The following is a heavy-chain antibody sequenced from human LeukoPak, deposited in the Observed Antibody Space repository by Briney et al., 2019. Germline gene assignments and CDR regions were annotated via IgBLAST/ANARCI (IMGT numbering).Heavy chain of an antibody. CDR3: ARVHYDYVWGSYRYTDTFDY. Sequence: ASVKVSCKAFGYTFTTYDIKWVRQATGQGLEWMGWMSPHNGKTGYAQKFQGRVTMTRNISLSTAYLELTGLRSEDTAVYYCARVHYDYVWGSYRYTDTFDYWGQGTLVTVSS. V-gene: IGHV1-8*01. J-gene: IGHJ4*02. CDR2: MSPHNGKT. D-gene: IGHD3-16*02. CDR1: GYTFTTYD.